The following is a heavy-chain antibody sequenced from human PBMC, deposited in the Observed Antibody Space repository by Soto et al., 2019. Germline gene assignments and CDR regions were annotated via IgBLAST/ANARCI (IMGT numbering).Heavy chain of an antibody. D-gene: IGHD6-6*01. CDR2: MSGSGGST. CDR1: GFTFSSHA. J-gene: IGHJ5*02. CDR3: AKGFPYSSSPYNWFHP. V-gene: IGHV3-23*01. Sequence: PGVSLRHSHAASGFTFSSHAMRWVRQAPGRGLEWASAMSGSGGSTYYTESVKARFTISKDKSKNPLYLQMNSMRAEDTAVYYCAKGFPYSSSPYNWFHPWGQGTLVTVSS.